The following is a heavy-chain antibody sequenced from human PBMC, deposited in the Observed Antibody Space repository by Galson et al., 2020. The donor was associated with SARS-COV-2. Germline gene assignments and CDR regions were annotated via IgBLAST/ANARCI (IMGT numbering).Heavy chain of an antibody. CDR1: GYTFTDYY. V-gene: IGHV1-2*02. CDR2: INPKSGGT. CDR3: ARLRYYDVLTGYIVDV. Sequence: ASVKVSCKASGYTFTDYYIHWVRQAPGQGLEWMGWINPKSGGTNYAQKFEGRVTMTRDTSITTAYMELSRLRADDTAVYYCARLRYYDVLTGYIVDVWGQGTMVPVSS. D-gene: IGHD3-9*01. J-gene: IGHJ6*02.